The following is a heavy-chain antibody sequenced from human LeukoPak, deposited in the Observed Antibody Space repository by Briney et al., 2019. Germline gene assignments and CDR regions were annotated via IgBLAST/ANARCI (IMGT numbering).Heavy chain of an antibody. V-gene: IGHV5-51*01. J-gene: IGHJ5*02. CDR1: GYSFTSYW. CDR3: ARARPEVPPKYSSLNAGGFDP. Sequence: GESLKISCKGSGYSFTSYWIGWVRQMPGKGLEWIGIIYPGDSDTRYSPSFQGQVTISADKSISTAYLQWRGLKAEGTGLHCLARARPEVPPKYSSLNAGGFDPWGQGTLVTVSS. CDR2: IYPGDSDT. D-gene: IGHD6-6*01.